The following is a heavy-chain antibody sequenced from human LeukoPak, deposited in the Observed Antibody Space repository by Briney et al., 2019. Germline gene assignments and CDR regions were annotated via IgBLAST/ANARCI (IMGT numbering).Heavy chain of an antibody. CDR1: GGSISSYY. Sequence: SETLSLTCTVSGGSISSYYWSWIRQPPGKGLEWIGYIYYSGSTNYNSSLKSRVTISVDTSKNQFSLKLSSVTAADTAVYYCARGDYYDSSGYYSPPDWFDPWGQGTLVTVSS. D-gene: IGHD3-22*01. J-gene: IGHJ5*02. CDR3: ARGDYYDSSGYYSPPDWFDP. V-gene: IGHV4-59*01. CDR2: IYYSGST.